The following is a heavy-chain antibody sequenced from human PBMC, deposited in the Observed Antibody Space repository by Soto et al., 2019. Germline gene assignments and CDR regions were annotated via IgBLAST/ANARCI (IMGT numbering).Heavy chain of an antibody. CDR2: IYYCGST. Sequence: SETLSLTCTVSGGSISSYYWSWIRQPPGKGLEWIGYIYYCGSTNYNPSLKSRVTISVDTSKNQFSLKLSSVTAADSDVYSWARSRGGRERLPYYYGMDVWGQGTTVTVSS. CDR3: ARSRGGRERLPYYYGMDV. D-gene: IGHD1-26*01. J-gene: IGHJ6*02. V-gene: IGHV4-59*01. CDR1: GGSISSYY.